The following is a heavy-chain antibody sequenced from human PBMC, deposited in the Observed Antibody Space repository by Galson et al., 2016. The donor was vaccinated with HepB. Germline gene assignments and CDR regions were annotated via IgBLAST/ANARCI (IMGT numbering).Heavy chain of an antibody. D-gene: IGHD2-15*01. V-gene: IGHV3-33*01. Sequence: CAASGFAFSGYGMHWVRQAPGKALEWVAVIWDDGANDYYADSVKGRFTISRDSSKNTVYLQMNSLRAEDTAVYYCARGGDIVVVVAGFDIWGQGTMVTVSS. CDR1: GFAFSGYG. CDR3: ARGGDIVVVVAGFDI. CDR2: IWDDGAND. J-gene: IGHJ3*02.